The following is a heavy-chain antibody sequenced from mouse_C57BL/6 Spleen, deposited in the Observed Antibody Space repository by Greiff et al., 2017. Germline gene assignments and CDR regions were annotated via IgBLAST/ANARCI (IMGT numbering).Heavy chain of an antibody. CDR2: IYPGDGDT. V-gene: IGHV1-82*01. Sequence: QVQLKESGPELVKPGASVKISCKASGYAFSSSWMNWVKQRPGKGLEWIGRIYPGDGDTNYNGKFKGKATLTADKSSSTAYMQLSSLTSEDSAVYFCARSGGYADYAMDYWGQGTSVTVSS. CDR1: GYAFSSSW. D-gene: IGHD2-2*01. CDR3: ARSGGYADYAMDY. J-gene: IGHJ4*01.